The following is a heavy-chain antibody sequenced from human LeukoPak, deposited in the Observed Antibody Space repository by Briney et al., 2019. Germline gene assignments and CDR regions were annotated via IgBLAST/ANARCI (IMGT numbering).Heavy chain of an antibody. D-gene: IGHD3-9*01. CDR2: IWSDGSNK. CDR3: ARGLRYFDYES. Sequence: SGESLRLSCSASGFTFSTYWMSWVRQAPGKGLEWVAVIWSDGSNKYYADSVKGRFTISRDNFRDTLYLQMNSLRAEDTAVYYCARGLRYFDYESWGQGTLVTLSS. V-gene: IGHV3-33*08. J-gene: IGHJ4*02. CDR1: GFTFSTYW.